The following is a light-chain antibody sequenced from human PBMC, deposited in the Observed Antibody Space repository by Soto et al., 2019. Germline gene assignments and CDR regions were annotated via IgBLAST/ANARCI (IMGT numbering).Light chain of an antibody. Sequence: EIVLTQSPVTLSLSPGERATLSCRASQSVSSYLAWYQQKPGQAPRLLIYDASNRATGIPARFSGSGSGTAFPLTISSLEPEDFAVYYCQQRSNWPRTFGGGTKVEIK. V-gene: IGKV3-11*01. J-gene: IGKJ4*01. CDR3: QQRSNWPRT. CDR2: DAS. CDR1: QSVSSY.